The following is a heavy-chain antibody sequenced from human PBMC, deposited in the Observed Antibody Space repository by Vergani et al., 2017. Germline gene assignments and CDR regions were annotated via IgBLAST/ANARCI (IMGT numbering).Heavy chain of an antibody. V-gene: IGHV1-46*01. CDR3: ARVAIGTYYEFWSGYQSFDY. D-gene: IGHD3-3*01. CDR1: GYTFTSYY. J-gene: IGHJ4*02. CDR2: INPSGGST. Sequence: QVQLVQSGAEVKKPGASVKVSCKASGYTFTSYYMHWVRQAPGQGLEWMGIINPSGGSTSYAQKFQGRVTMTRDTSTSTVYMELSSLRSEDTAVYYCARVAIGTYYEFWSGYQSFDYWGQGTLVTVSS.